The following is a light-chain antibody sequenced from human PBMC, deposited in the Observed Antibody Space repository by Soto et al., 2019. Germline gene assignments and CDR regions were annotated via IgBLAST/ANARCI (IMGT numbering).Light chain of an antibody. CDR3: QQRSNWPPT. CDR1: QSVSSY. V-gene: IGKV3-11*01. CDR2: DAS. J-gene: IGKJ5*01. Sequence: EIVLTQSPATLSLSPGERATLSCRASQSVSSYLAWYQQKPGQAPRLLIYDASNRATGIPARFSGNGSGTDFTLTISSLEPEDFAVYYCQQRSNWPPTFGQGTRLE.